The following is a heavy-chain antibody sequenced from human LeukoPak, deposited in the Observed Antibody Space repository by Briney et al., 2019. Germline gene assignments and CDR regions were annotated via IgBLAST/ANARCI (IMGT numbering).Heavy chain of an antibody. J-gene: IGHJ4*02. D-gene: IGHD6-13*01. CDR3: ATGYSRELDY. CDR1: GFTFSNYA. V-gene: IGHV3-23*01. Sequence: SGGSLRLSCAASGFTFSNYAMCWVRQAPGKGLEWVSSITSGIGRTYYADSVKGRFTISRDDSKKTLYLQMSSLRAEDTAVYYCATGYSRELDYWGLGTLVTVSS. CDR2: ITSGIGRT.